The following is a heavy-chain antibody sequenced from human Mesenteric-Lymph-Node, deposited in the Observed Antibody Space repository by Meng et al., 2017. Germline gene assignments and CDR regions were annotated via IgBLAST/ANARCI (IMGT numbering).Heavy chain of an antibody. CDR2: ISSSGSTI. Sequence: GESLKISCAASGFTFSSYEMNWVRQAPGKGLEWVSYISSSGSTIYYADSVKGRFTISRDNAKNSLYLQMNSLRAEDTAVYYCARGLDMVRGAPDAFDIWGQGTMVTVSS. J-gene: IGHJ3*02. CDR3: ARGLDMVRGAPDAFDI. D-gene: IGHD3-10*01. CDR1: GFTFSSYE. V-gene: IGHV3-48*03.